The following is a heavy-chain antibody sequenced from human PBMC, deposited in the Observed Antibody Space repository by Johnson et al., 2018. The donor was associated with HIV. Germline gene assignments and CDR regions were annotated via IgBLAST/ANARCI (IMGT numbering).Heavy chain of an antibody. Sequence: VQLVESGGALIQPGGSLRLSCVASGLIDSRNYMGWVRQPPGKGLEWVAIIHRGGSTSYTDSVKGRFTISRDNSKNTLYLQMKSLRAEETAVYYCARAEQLAGGVFDIWGQGTMVTVSS. CDR3: ARAEQLAGGVFDI. D-gene: IGHD6-6*01. J-gene: IGHJ3*02. CDR1: GLIDSRNY. V-gene: IGHV3-53*01. CDR2: IHRGGST.